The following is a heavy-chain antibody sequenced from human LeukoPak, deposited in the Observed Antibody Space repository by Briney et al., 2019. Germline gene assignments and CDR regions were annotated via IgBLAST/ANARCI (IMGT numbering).Heavy chain of an antibody. CDR2: IIPIFGTA. CDR3: ARSTITMIVEGFDI. J-gene: IGHJ3*02. V-gene: IGHV1-69*13. CDR1: GGTFSSYA. Sequence: SVKVSCKASGGTFSSYAISWVRQAPGQGLGWMGGIIPIFGTANYAQKFQGRVTITADESTSTAYMELSSLRSEDTAVYYCARSTITMIVEGFDIWGQGTMVTVSS. D-gene: IGHD3-22*01.